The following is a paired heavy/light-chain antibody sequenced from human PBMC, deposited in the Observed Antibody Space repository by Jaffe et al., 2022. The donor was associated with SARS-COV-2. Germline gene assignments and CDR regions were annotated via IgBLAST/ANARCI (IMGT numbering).Heavy chain of an antibody. J-gene: IGHJ3*02. CDR3: ARYYFPGGPNIEDI. CDR2: ISAYDGDT. Sequence: QAQLVQSGAEVKKPGASVKVSCKASGYTFINYGVTWVRQAPGQGLEWMGWISAYDGDTHYAQNLQGRVTMTTDTSTSTAYMELRSLRSDDTATYYCARYYFPGGPNIEDIWGQGTMVTVSS. V-gene: IGHV1-18*01. D-gene: IGHD2-8*02. CDR1: GYTFINYG.
Light chain of an antibody. CDR2: ENN. V-gene: IGLV1-51*02. J-gene: IGLJ3*02. CDR1: SSNIGKNY. Sequence: QSVLTQPPSVSAAPGQKVTISCSGSSSNIGKNYVSWYQQFPGSAPKLLIYENNKRPSGIPDRFSGSKSGTSATLGITGLQTGEEADYYCGTWDSSRYVWVFGGGTKLTVL. CDR3: GTWDSSRYVWV.